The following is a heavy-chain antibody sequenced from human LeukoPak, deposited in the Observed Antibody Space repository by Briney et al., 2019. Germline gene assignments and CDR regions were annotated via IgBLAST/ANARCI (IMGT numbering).Heavy chain of an antibody. D-gene: IGHD3-9*01. CDR2: INHSGST. CDR1: GGSINSSSYY. J-gene: IGHJ4*02. Sequence: SETLSLTCTVSGGSINSSSYYWGWIRQPPGKGLEWIWEINHSGSTNYNPSLKSRVTISVDTSKNQFSLKLSSVTAADTAVYFCARSTSEVPDWLLWDYWGQGTLVTVSS. CDR3: ARSTSEVPDWLLWDY. V-gene: IGHV4-39*07.